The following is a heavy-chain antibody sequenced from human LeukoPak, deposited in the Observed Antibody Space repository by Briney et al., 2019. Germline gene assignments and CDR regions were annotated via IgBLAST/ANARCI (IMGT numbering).Heavy chain of an antibody. V-gene: IGHV3-21*01. CDR3: ARDPNVLGITPYYFDF. CDR2: IGNSSYK. J-gene: IGHJ4*02. CDR1: GFTFSTYN. Sequence: GGSLRLSCAASGFTFSTYNMNWVRQAPGKGLEWVSSIGNSSYKYYADSVKGRFTISRDNAKNSLFLKTDTLRGDDTGIYYCARDPNVLGITPYYFDFWGQGTLVTVSS. D-gene: IGHD3-10*02.